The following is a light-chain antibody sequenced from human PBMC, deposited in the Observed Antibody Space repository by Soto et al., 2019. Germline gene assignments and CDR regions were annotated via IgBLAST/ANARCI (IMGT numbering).Light chain of an antibody. J-gene: IGKJ1*01. CDR2: KAS. V-gene: IGKV1-5*03. CDR3: QQYNSYPWT. CDR1: QSISSW. Sequence: DIQMTQSPSTLSASVGDRVTITCRASQSISSWLAWYQQKPGKAPKLLIYKASSLESGVPSRFSGSGSGTAFTLTISSLQPDDFATYYCQQYNSYPWTFGKGTKVEIK.